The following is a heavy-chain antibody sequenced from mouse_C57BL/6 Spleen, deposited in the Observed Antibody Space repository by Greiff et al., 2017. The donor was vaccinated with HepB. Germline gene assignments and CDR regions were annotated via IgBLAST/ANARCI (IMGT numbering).Heavy chain of an antibody. J-gene: IGHJ4*01. Sequence: EVQLQESGPELVKPGASVKISCKASGYSFTGYYMNWVKQSPEKSLEWIGEINPSTGGTTYNQKFKAKATLTVDKSSSTAYMQLKSLTSEDSAVYYCARKEGGFYEAMDYWGQGTSVTVSS. D-gene: IGHD2-3*01. V-gene: IGHV1-42*01. CDR1: GYSFTGYY. CDR2: INPSTGGT. CDR3: ARKEGGFYEAMDY.